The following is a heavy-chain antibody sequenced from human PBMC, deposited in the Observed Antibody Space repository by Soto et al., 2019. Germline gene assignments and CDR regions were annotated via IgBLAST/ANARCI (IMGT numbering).Heavy chain of an antibody. CDR1: GFTFSTYG. J-gene: IGHJ3*02. CDR3: TTELNDMQAFDI. Sequence: QVQLVESGGGVVQPGRSLRLSCVASGFTFSTYGMHWVRQAPGKGLEWVAMTWNDGSNKYYADSVKVRFTISRDNSKNTLYLQMNSLRDEDSAVYYCTTELNDMQAFDIWGRGTMVTVSS. V-gene: IGHV3-33*01. D-gene: IGHD1-1*01. CDR2: TWNDGSNK.